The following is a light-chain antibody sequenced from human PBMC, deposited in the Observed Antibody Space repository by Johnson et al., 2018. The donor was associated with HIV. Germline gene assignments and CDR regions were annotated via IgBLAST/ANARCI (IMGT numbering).Light chain of an antibody. CDR2: DNH. V-gene: IGLV1-51*01. J-gene: IGLJ1*01. CDR3: GTWDSSLSAFYV. Sequence: QSVLTQPPSVSAAPGQKVTISCSGSSSNLGNNYVSWYQHLPGTAPKLLIYDNHKRPSGIPDRFSGSRSGTSATLGITGLQTGDEADYYCGTWDSSLSAFYVFGTGTKVTVL. CDR1: SSNLGNNY.